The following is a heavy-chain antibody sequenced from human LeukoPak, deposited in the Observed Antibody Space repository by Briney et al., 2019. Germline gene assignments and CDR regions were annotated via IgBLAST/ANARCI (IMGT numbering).Heavy chain of an antibody. CDR3: AREMLGAANNAFDI. CDR1: GFTFSSYG. V-gene: IGHV3-30*02. Sequence: PGGSLRLSCAASGFTFSSYGMHWVRQAPGKGLEWVAFIRYDGSNKYYADSVKGRFTISRDNSKNTLYLQMNSLRSEDMAVYYCAREMLGAANNAFDIWGQGTMVTVSS. CDR2: IRYDGSNK. D-gene: IGHD1-26*01. J-gene: IGHJ3*02.